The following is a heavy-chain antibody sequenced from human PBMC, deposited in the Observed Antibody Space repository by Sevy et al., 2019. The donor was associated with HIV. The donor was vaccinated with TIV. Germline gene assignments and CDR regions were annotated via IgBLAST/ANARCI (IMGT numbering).Heavy chain of an antibody. Sequence: GGSLRLSCAASGFIISNYAMNWVRQAPGKGLEWVSSISGISNYIYYADSMKGRFTVSRDNARNSLYLQMNSLRAEDTAVYYCARNNCSITNCYMGDVFDIWGQGTMVTVSS. J-gene: IGHJ3*02. D-gene: IGHD2-2*02. CDR1: GFIISNYA. CDR2: ISGISNYI. CDR3: ARNNCSITNCYMGDVFDI. V-gene: IGHV3-21*01.